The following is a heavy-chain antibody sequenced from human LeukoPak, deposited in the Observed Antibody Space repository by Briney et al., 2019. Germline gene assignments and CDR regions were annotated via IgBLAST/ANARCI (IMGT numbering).Heavy chain of an antibody. CDR3: ARGPPDTGEYCSSTNCYANY. CDR2: ISSYNGNT. D-gene: IGHD2-2*01. Sequence: ASVKVSCKASGYTFTSYGISWVRQAPGQGLEWMGWISSYNGNTNYAQKLQGRVTMSTDTSTGTAYMELRSLRSDDTAVYYCARGPPDTGEYCSSTNCYANYWGQGTLVTVSS. J-gene: IGHJ4*02. CDR1: GYTFTSYG. V-gene: IGHV1-18*01.